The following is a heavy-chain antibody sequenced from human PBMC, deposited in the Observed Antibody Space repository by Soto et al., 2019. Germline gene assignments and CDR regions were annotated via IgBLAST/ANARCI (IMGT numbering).Heavy chain of an antibody. J-gene: IGHJ6*02. CDR3: ARDRSYSLNV. CDR2: INSDGSST. D-gene: IGHD4-4*01. V-gene: IGHV3-74*01. Sequence: EVQLVESGGGLLQPGGSLRLSCAVSGSTFSNDWMHWVRQAPGKGLVWVSHINSDGSSTNYADFVKGPFTTARDNSKNTVYLLMNSLKAEDTAVYYCARDRSYSLNVWGQGTTVTVSS. CDR1: GSTFSNDW.